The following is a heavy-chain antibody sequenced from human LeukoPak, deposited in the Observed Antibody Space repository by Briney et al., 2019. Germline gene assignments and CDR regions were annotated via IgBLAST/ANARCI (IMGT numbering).Heavy chain of an antibody. CDR3: TREEGGYSDY. Sequence: GGSLRLSCTGSGFTLGDYAMSWVRQAPGKGLEGVGFIRSKAYGGTTEYAASVKGRFTISRDDSKSIAYLQMNSLKTEDTAVYYCTREEGGYSDYWGQGTLVTVSS. CDR2: IRSKAYGGTT. CDR1: GFTLGDYA. V-gene: IGHV3-49*04. D-gene: IGHD5-12*01. J-gene: IGHJ4*02.